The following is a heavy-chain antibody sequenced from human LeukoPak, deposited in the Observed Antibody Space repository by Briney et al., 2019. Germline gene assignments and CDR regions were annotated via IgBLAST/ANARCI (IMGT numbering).Heavy chain of an antibody. CDR1: GYSISSGYY. CDR3: ASLGIQLWERLFDY. J-gene: IGHJ4*02. CDR2: IYYSGST. D-gene: IGHD5-18*01. Sequence: PSETLSLTCTVSGYSISSGYYWGWIRQPPGKGLEWIGSIYYSGSTYYNPSLKSRVTISVDTSKDQFSLKLSSVTAADTAVYYCASLGIQLWERLFDYWGQGTLVTVSS. V-gene: IGHV4-38-2*02.